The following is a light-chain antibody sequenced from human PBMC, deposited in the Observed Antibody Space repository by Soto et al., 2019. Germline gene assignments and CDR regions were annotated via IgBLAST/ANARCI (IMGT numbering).Light chain of an antibody. V-gene: IGKV1-12*01. J-gene: IGKJ4*01. CDR1: QSIDKW. CDR2: SAS. CDR3: QQAHSYPLT. Sequence: DIQMTQSPSSVSASAGDRVTITCRASQSIDKWLVWYQLKSGKAPQLLISSASTLQRGVPSRFSGSGSGTIFTLSISSLQAEDSATYCCQQAHSYPLTFGGGTTVE.